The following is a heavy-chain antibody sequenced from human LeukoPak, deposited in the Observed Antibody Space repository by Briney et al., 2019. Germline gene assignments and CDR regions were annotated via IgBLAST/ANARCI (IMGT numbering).Heavy chain of an antibody. CDR3: ARAGARGYDALGAFDI. D-gene: IGHD5-12*01. J-gene: IGHJ3*02. CDR2: INPNSGGT. Sequence: ASVTVSCKASGYTFTGYYMHWVRQAPGQGLEWMGWINPNSGGTNYAQKFQGRVTMTRDTSISTAYMELSRLRSDDTAVYYCARAGARGYDALGAFDIWGQGTMVTVSS. V-gene: IGHV1-2*02. CDR1: GYTFTGYY.